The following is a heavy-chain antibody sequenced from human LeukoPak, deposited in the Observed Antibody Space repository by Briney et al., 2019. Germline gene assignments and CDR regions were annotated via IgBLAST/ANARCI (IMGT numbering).Heavy chain of an antibody. Sequence: GGSLRLSCAASGFTFSPYPMKWVRQAPGKGLEWVSYISGGSDTIHYADPVKGRFTISRDNAKNSLYLQMNSLRAEDTAVYYCARDLGRDRYFDSWGQGTLVTVSS. CDR3: ARDLGRDRYFDS. V-gene: IGHV3-48*04. CDR2: ISGGSDTI. D-gene: IGHD5-24*01. J-gene: IGHJ4*02. CDR1: GFTFSPYP.